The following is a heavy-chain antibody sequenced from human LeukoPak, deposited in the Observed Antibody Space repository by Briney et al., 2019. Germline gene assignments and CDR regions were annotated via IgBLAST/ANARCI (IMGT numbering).Heavy chain of an antibody. CDR1: GYTFTGYY. CDR2: INPNSGGT. V-gene: IGHV1-2*02. J-gene: IGHJ4*02. D-gene: IGHD6-19*01. Sequence: ASVKVSCKASGYTFTGYYMHWVRQAPGQGLEWMGWINPNSGGTNYAQKFQGRVTMTRDTSISTAYMELSRLRSDDTAVYYCTAVAGAPELHFDYWGQGTLVTVSS. CDR3: TAVAGAPELHFDY.